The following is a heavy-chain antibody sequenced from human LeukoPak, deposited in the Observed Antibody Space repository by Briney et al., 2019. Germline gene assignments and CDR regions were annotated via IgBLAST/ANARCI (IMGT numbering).Heavy chain of an antibody. CDR3: ARARLPPYDAFDI. CDR1: VYTFTGYY. V-gene: IGHV1-2*02. J-gene: IGHJ3*02. CDR2: INPNSGGT. Sequence: ASVKVSCKASVYTFTGYYMHWVLQAPGQGLEWMGWINPNSGGTNYAQKFQGRVTMTRDTSISTAYMELSRLRSDDTAVYYCARARLPPYDAFDIWGQGTMVTVSS.